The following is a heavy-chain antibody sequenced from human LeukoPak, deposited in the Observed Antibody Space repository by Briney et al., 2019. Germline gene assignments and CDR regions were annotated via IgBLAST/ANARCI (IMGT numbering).Heavy chain of an antibody. CDR2: IYPGDSDT. CDR1: GYSFTTYW. Sequence: GESLKISCKNSGYSFTTYWIGWVRQMPGKGLEWMGIIYPGDSDTRYSPSFQGQVTISADKSISTAYLQWGSLKASDTAMYYCARSQGYCSGGSCLQGDWFDPWGQGTLVTVSS. D-gene: IGHD2-15*01. V-gene: IGHV5-51*01. J-gene: IGHJ5*02. CDR3: ARSQGYCSGGSCLQGDWFDP.